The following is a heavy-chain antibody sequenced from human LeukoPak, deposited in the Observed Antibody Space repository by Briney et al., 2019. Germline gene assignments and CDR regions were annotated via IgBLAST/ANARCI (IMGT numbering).Heavy chain of an antibody. CDR3: AREGSSGFYPH. CDR1: GFTFSTYP. V-gene: IGHV3-30-3*01. Sequence: GGSLRLPCAASGFTFSTYPMHWVRQGPAKGLEWVAVVSQDGSEKHYADPVKGRFTISRDNSRNTLFLQMDSLRAEDTAFYYCAREGSSGFYPHWGQGILVTVSS. D-gene: IGHD3-22*01. CDR2: VSQDGSEK. J-gene: IGHJ4*02.